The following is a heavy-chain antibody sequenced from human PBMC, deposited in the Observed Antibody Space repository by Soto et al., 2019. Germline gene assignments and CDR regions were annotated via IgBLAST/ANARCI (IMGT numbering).Heavy chain of an antibody. CDR3: ARDHYYDFWSGSYFDY. J-gene: IGHJ4*02. Sequence: QVQLVESGGGVVQPGRSLRLSCAASGFTFSSYAMHWVRQAPGKGLEWVAVISYDGSNKYYADSVKGRFTISRDNSKNTLYLQMNSLRAEDTAVYYCARDHYYDFWSGSYFDYWGQGTLVTVSS. V-gene: IGHV3-30-3*01. CDR1: GFTFSSYA. D-gene: IGHD3-3*01. CDR2: ISYDGSNK.